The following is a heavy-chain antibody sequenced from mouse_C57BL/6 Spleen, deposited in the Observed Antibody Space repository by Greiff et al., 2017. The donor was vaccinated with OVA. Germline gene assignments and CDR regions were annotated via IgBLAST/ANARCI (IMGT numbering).Heavy chain of an antibody. CDR2: IDPSDSYT. Sequence: QVQQPGAELVMPGASVKLSCKASGYTFTSHWMHWVKQRPGQGLEWIGEIDPSDSYTNYNQKLKGKSTLTVDKSSSTAYMQLSSLTSEDSAVYYCARGTTVVPCAYWGQGTLVTVSA. D-gene: IGHD1-1*01. V-gene: IGHV1-69*01. CDR3: ARGTTVVPCAY. J-gene: IGHJ3*01. CDR1: GYTFTSHW.